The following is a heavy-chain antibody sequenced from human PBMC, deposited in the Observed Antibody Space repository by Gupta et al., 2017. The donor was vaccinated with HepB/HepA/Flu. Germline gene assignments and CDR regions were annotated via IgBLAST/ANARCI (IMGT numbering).Heavy chain of an antibody. CDR1: GFRFYSYW. V-gene: IGHV3-74*01. CDR2: INSDGSET. Sequence: EVQLVESGGGLVQPGGSLRLSCAGPGFRFYSYWMYWVRQAPGKGLVWVAAINSDGSETSNADSVKGRLTITRDNAKNTLYLQVNSLRAEDTAVYYCARDGITDFYYYMDVWGKGTTVTVSS. CDR3: ARDGITDFYYYMDV. J-gene: IGHJ6*03. D-gene: IGHD3-16*01.